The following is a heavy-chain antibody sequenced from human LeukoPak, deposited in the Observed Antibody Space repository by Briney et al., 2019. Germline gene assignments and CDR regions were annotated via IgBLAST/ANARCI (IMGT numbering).Heavy chain of an antibody. CDR2: IYHSGST. CDR3: ARASGYSSSWYLDY. V-gene: IGHV4-30-2*01. Sequence: PSETLSLTCAVSGGSISSGGYSWSWIRQPPGKGLEWIGYIYHSGSTYYNPSLKSRVTISVDRSKNQFSLKLSSVTAADTAVYYCARASGYSSSWYLDYWGQGTLVTVSS. CDR1: GGSISSGGYS. J-gene: IGHJ4*02. D-gene: IGHD6-13*01.